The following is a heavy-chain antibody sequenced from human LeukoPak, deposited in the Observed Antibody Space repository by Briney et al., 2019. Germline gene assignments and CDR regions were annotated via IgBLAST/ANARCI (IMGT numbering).Heavy chain of an antibody. CDR3: ATDYYGAYNF. J-gene: IGHJ4*02. D-gene: IGHD4-17*01. CDR1: GFTLNNAW. Sequence: GGSLRLSCSASGFTLNNAWMSWVRQAPGKGLEWVGRIKSKSDGGTTDYAAPVKGRFTISRDDSKNTLYLQMNSLKTEDTAVYFCATDYYGAYNFWGQATLLTVS. V-gene: IGHV3-15*01. CDR2: IKSKSDGGTT.